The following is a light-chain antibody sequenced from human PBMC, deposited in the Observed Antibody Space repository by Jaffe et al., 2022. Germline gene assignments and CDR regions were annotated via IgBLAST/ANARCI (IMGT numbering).Light chain of an antibody. Sequence: DIVLTQSPGTLSLSPGERATLSCRASQSVSSNYLAWYQQKPGQAPRLLIYDASSRATGIPDRFSGSGSGTDFTLTISRLEPEDFAVYYCQQYSRSRTFGQGTKVEIK. CDR3: QQYSRSRT. J-gene: IGKJ1*01. CDR1: QSVSSNY. CDR2: DAS. V-gene: IGKV3-20*01.